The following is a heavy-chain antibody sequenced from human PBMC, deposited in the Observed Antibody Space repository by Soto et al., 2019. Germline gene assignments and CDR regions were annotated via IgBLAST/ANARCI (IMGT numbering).Heavy chain of an antibody. CDR2: INPNSGGT. CDR1: GYAFTNYY. CDR3: ATAQRQSLVPTALDY. Sequence: QVQLVQSGAEVKKPGASVKVSCKASGYAFTNYYMHWVRQAPGQGLEWMGWINPNSGGTNYAQNFQGWVTMTRDTSIGTAYMEVSRLKSDDTAVYFCATAQRQSLVPTALDYWGPGTLVTVSS. V-gene: IGHV1-2*04. D-gene: IGHD2-2*01. J-gene: IGHJ4*02.